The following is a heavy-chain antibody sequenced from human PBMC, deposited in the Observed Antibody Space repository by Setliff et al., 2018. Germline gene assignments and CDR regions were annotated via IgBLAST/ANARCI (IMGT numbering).Heavy chain of an antibody. CDR1: GGSFSNYY. D-gene: IGHD2-21*01. V-gene: IGHV4-34*01. J-gene: IGHJ5*01. Sequence: SETLSLTCTVYGGSFSNYYWSWIRQPPGKGLEWIGEINHSGSTNYNPSLTSRVSISVDTSKNQFSLKSEDTAVYYCATGPRDNRNFLNWLGSWGQGTLVTVSS. CDR3: DNRNFLNWLGS. CDR2: INHSGST.